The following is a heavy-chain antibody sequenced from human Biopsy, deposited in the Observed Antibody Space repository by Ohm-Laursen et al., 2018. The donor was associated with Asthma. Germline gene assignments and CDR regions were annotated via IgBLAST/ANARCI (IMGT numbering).Heavy chain of an antibody. J-gene: IGHJ6*02. V-gene: IGHV4-34*01. CDR1: GLSSSAYY. CDR2: SDHRGNT. D-gene: IGHD3-3*01. CDR3: AGGPEWSGLDI. Sequence: TLSLTCSMYGLSSSAYYWTWIRQTPGKGLEWIGESDHRGNTNTNATLKSRVTISKAKSANEFSLMMKSVTAADAAIYYCAGGPEWSGLDIWGQGTTVTVSS.